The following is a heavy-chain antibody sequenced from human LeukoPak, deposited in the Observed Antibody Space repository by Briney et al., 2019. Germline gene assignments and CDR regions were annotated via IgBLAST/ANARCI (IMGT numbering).Heavy chain of an antibody. J-gene: IGHJ4*02. CDR3: ASARSSTNPIDY. Sequence: ASVKVSCKASGYTFTRYYMHWVRQAPGQGLEWMGIINPSGGNTNCAQKFQGRVTMTRDMSTSTVYMELSSLRSEDTAVYYCASARSSTNPIDYWGQGTLVTVSS. CDR1: GYTFTRYY. CDR2: INPSGGNT. V-gene: IGHV1-46*01. D-gene: IGHD2-2*01.